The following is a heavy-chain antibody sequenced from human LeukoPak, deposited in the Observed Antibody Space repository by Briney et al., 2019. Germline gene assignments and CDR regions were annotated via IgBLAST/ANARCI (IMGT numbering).Heavy chain of an antibody. J-gene: IGHJ3*02. Sequence: IPSETLSLTCTVSGGSISSSSYYWGWIRQPPGKGLEWIGSIYYSGSTYYNPSLKSRVTISVDTSKNQFSLKLTSVTAADTAVNYCARATVSSAAFDIWGQGTMVTVSS. V-gene: IGHV4-39*02. CDR3: ARATVSSAAFDI. D-gene: IGHD4-17*01. CDR1: GGSISSSSYY. CDR2: IYYSGST.